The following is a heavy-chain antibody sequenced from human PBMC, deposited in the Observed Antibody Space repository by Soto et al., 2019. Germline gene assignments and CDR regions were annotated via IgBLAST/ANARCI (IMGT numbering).Heavy chain of an antibody. CDR3: AKSLWDTSGWKTDY. D-gene: IGHD6-19*01. CDR2: IYYSGSI. Sequence: SETLSLTCTVSGDSISSLYWSLIRQPPGKGLEWIGYIYYSGSINYNPSLKSRVTISVDPSKNQFSLRLSSVTAADTAVYYCAKSLWDTSGWKTDYWGQGTLVTV. V-gene: IGHV4-59*01. CDR1: GDSISSLY. J-gene: IGHJ4*02.